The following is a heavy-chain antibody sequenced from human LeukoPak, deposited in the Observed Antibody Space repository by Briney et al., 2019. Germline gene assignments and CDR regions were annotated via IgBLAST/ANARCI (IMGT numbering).Heavy chain of an antibody. V-gene: IGHV3-23*01. CDR1: GFTFGDYA. CDR3: AKLREWELPDLFDY. CDR2: ISGSGGST. Sequence: PGGSLRLSCTASGFTFGDYAMSWVRQAPGKGLEWVSAISGSGGSTYYADSVKGRFTISRDNSKNTLYLQMNSLRAEDTAVYYCAKLREWELPDLFDYWGQGTLVTVSS. J-gene: IGHJ4*02. D-gene: IGHD1-26*01.